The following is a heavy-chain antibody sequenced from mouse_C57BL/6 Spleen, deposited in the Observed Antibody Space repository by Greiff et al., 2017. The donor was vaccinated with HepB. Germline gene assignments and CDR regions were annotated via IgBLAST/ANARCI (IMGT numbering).Heavy chain of an antibody. D-gene: IGHD2-2*01. CDR2: ILPGSGST. J-gene: IGHJ3*01. CDR1: GYTFTGYW. CDR3: ARAGMVTTGFAY. Sequence: QVQLKQSGAELMKPGASVKLSCKATGYTFTGYWIEWVKQRPGHGLEWIGEILPGSGSTNYNEKFKGKATFTADTSSNTAYMQLSSLTTEDSDIYYCARAGMVTTGFAYWGQGTLVTVSA. V-gene: IGHV1-9*01.